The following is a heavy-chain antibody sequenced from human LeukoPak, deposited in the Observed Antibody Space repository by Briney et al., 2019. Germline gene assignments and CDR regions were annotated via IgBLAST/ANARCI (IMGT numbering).Heavy chain of an antibody. CDR3: ARWGEENYGMDV. D-gene: IGHD1-26*01. J-gene: IGHJ6*02. CDR2: INPNSGGT. Sequence: ASVKVSCKASGGTFSSYAISWVRQAPGQGLEWMGWINPNSGGTNYAQKFQGWVTMTRDTSISTAYMELSRLRSDDTAVYYCARWGEENYGMDVWGQGTTVTVSS. V-gene: IGHV1-2*04. CDR1: GGTFSSYA.